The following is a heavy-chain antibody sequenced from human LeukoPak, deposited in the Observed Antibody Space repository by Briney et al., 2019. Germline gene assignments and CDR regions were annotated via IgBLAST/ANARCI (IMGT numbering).Heavy chain of an antibody. Sequence: GGSLRLSCAASGFTFSSYGMHWVRQAPGKGLEWVAFIRYDGSNEYYADSVKGRFTISRDNAKNSLYLQMNSLRAEDTAVYYRARDSRWHFDYWGQGTLVTVSS. J-gene: IGHJ4*02. CDR2: IRYDGSNE. V-gene: IGHV3-30*02. CDR1: GFTFSSYG. CDR3: ARDSRWHFDY.